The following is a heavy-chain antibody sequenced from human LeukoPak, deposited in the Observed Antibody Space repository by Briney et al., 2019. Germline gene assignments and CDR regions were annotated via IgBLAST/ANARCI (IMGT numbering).Heavy chain of an antibody. J-gene: IGHJ4*02. D-gene: IGHD3-10*01. CDR2: IYHSGST. Sequence: SETLSLTCAVSGGSISSGGYSWSWIRQPPGKGLEWIGYIYHSGSTYYNPSLKSRVTISVDTSKNQFSLKLSSVTAADTAVYYCARDRYYYGSGSYFYWGQGTLVTVSS. CDR3: ARDRYYYGSGSYFY. V-gene: IGHV4-30-2*01. CDR1: GGSISSGGYS.